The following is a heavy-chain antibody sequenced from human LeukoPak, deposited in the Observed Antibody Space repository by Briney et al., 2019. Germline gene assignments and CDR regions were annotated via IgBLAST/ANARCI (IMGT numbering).Heavy chain of an antibody. V-gene: IGHV3-30-3*01. CDR2: ISYDGSNK. CDR3: ARDSSSWYFIGAFDI. Sequence: GGSLRLSCAASGFTFSSYAMHWVRRAPGKGLEWVAVISYDGSNKYYADSVKGRFTISRDNSKNTLYLQMNSLRAEDTAVYYCARDSSSWYFIGAFDIWGQGTMVTVSS. CDR1: GFTFSSYA. D-gene: IGHD6-13*01. J-gene: IGHJ3*02.